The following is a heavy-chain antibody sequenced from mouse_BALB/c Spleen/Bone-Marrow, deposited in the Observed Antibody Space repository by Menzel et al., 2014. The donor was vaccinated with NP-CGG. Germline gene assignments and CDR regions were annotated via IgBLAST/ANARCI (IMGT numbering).Heavy chain of an antibody. CDR1: GYTFTDYV. CDR2: IYPHNDGT. V-gene: IGHV1S136*01. Sequence: EVQLQQSGPELVKPGASVKMSCKASGYTFTDYVMHWVKRKPGQGLEWIGYIYPHNDGTEYTEKFKGKATLTLDKSSSTAYMDLSSLTSEDSTVYYCARSRYGYYFDYWGQGTTLTVSS. J-gene: IGHJ2*01. CDR3: ARSRYGYYFDY. D-gene: IGHD1-2*01.